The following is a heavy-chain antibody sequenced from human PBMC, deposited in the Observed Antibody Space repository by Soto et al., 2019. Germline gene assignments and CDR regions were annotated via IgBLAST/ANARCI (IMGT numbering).Heavy chain of an antibody. CDR2: INAGNGNT. CDR1: GYTFTSYA. J-gene: IGHJ2*01. CDR3: ARSQGVGATDMYWYFDL. Sequence: ASVKVSCKASGYTFTSYAMHWVRQAPGQRLEWMGWINAGNGNTKYSQKFQGRVTITRDTSASTAYMELSSLRSEDTAVYYCARSQGVGATDMYWYFDLWGRGTLVTVSS. D-gene: IGHD1-26*01. V-gene: IGHV1-3*01.